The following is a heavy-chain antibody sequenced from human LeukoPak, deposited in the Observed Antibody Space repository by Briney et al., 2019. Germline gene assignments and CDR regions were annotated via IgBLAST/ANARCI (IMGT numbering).Heavy chain of an antibody. J-gene: IGHJ4*02. V-gene: IGHV3-23*01. CDR1: GFTFGNYA. CDR3: ARDRHNGYAYFDY. CDR2: ISSYGTST. Sequence: GGSLRLSCAGSGFTFGNYAMAWVRQAPGKGLEWVSGISSYGTSTYYADSVKGRFTISRDNSKNTMYLQMTSLRVEDTAVYFCARDRHNGYAYFDYWGQGTLVTVSS. D-gene: IGHD5-12*01.